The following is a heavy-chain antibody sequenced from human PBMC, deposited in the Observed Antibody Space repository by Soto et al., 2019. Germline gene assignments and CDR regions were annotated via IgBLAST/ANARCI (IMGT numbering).Heavy chain of an antibody. Sequence: ASVKVSCKASGYTFTGCYMHWVRQAPGQGLEWMGWINPNSGGTNYAQKFQGRVTMTRDTSISTAYMELSRLRSDDTAVYYCARDISGYDLDYYYGMDVWGQGTTVTVSS. V-gene: IGHV1-2*02. D-gene: IGHD5-12*01. J-gene: IGHJ6*02. CDR2: INPNSGGT. CDR3: ARDISGYDLDYYYGMDV. CDR1: GYTFTGCY.